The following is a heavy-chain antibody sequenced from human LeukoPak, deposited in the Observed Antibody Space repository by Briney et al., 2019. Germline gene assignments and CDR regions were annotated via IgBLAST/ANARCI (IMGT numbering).Heavy chain of an antibody. J-gene: IGHJ6*03. CDR3: ARDRYSSSWYGDYYYYYYMDV. CDR1: GYTFTGYY. D-gene: IGHD6-13*01. V-gene: IGHV1-46*01. CDR2: INPSGGST. Sequence: ASVKVSCKASGYTFTGYYMHWVRQAPGQGLEWMGIINPSGGSTSYAQKFQGRVTMTRDMSTSTAYMELRSLRSDDTAVYYCARDRYSSSWYGDYYYYYYMDVWGKGTTVTVSS.